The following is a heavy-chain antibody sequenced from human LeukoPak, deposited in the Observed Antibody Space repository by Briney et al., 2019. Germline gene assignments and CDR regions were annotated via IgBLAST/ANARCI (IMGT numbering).Heavy chain of an antibody. V-gene: IGHV4-61*01. CDR3: ARAVVYYDSSGYYYYYGMDV. Sequence: SETLSLTCTVSGGSVSSGSYYWSWIRQPPGKGLEWIGYIYYSGSTNYNPSLKSRVTIPVDTSKNQFPLKLSSVTAADTAVYYCARAVVYYDSSGYYYYYGMDVWGQGATVTVSS. J-gene: IGHJ6*02. CDR1: GGSVSSGSYY. CDR2: IYYSGST. D-gene: IGHD3-22*01.